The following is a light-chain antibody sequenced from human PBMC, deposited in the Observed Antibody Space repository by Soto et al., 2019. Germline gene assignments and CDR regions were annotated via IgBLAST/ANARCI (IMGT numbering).Light chain of an antibody. Sequence: EIVTTQSPVTLSVSPGDTATLSCRASQSVRSNLAWYQQKPGQAPGLLIYGASTRATGIPARFSGSGFGTEFTLTITSLQSEDFAVYYCQQYNQWPPWTFGQGTKVEVK. CDR2: GAS. J-gene: IGKJ1*01. CDR3: QQYNQWPPWT. V-gene: IGKV3-15*01. CDR1: QSVRSN.